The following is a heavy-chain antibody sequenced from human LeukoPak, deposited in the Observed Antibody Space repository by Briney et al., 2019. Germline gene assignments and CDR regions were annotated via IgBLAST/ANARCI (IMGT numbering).Heavy chain of an antibody. CDR1: GFTFSSYS. J-gene: IGHJ4*02. D-gene: IGHD4-17*01. V-gene: IGHV3-21*01. Sequence: GSLRLSCAASGFTFSSYSMNWVRQAPGKGLEWVSSISSSSSYIYYADSVKGRFTISRDNARNSLNLQMNSLRAEDTAVYYCARGFYGDYVPYFDSWGQGIPIIVSS. CDR3: ARGFYGDYVPYFDS. CDR2: ISSSSSYI.